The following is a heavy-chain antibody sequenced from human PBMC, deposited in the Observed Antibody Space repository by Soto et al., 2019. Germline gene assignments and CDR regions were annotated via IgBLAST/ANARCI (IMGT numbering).Heavy chain of an antibody. D-gene: IGHD3-9*01. CDR3: ATPIYDILTGSYYYYGMDV. J-gene: IGHJ6*02. V-gene: IGHV1-18*01. CDR1: GYTFTSYG. CDR2: INAYSGNT. Sequence: GASVKVSCKASGYTFTSYGISWVRQAPGQGLEWMGRINAYSGNTNYAQKFQGRVTMTTDTSTSTVYMELSSLRSEDTAVYYCATPIYDILTGSYYYYGMDVWGQGTTVTVSS.